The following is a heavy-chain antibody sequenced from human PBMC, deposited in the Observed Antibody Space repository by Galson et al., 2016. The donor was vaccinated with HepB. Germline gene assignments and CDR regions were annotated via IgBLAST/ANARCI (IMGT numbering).Heavy chain of an antibody. D-gene: IGHD2-15*01. Sequence: ETLSLTCAVYGGSFCGYYWNWIRQPPGKGLEWIGEIHRSGSTNYSPSLKSRVTMSVDTSMNQFSLKLSSVTAADTAVYYCARVGRSGHFHFYMDVWGRGTTVTVSS. V-gene: IGHV4-34*01. CDR1: GGSFCGYY. CDR2: IHRSGST. J-gene: IGHJ6*03. CDR3: ARVGRSGHFHFYMDV.